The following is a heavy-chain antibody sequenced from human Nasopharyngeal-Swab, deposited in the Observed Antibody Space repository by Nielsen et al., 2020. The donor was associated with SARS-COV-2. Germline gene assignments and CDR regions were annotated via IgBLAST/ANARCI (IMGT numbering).Heavy chain of an antibody. J-gene: IGHJ4*02. CDR2: INSDGSST. D-gene: IGHD6-13*01. CDR3: ARWSSSWSLVT. CDR1: GFTFSSYW. Sequence: GESLKISCAASGFTFSSYWMHRVRQAPGKGLVWVSRINSDGSSTSYADSVKGRFTISRDNAKNTLYLQMNSLRAEDTAVYYCARWSSSWSLVTWGQGTLVTVSS. V-gene: IGHV3-74*01.